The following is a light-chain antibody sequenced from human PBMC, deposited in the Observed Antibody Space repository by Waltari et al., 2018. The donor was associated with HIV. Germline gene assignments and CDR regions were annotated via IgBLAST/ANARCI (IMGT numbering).Light chain of an antibody. V-gene: IGLV1-40*01. CDR3: QSYDSSLSGLL. CDR1: SPNIGASFD. J-gene: IGLJ2*01. CDR2: GNT. Sequence: QSVLTQPPSVSGAPGQRVTIPCTGRSPNIGASFDVHRYQQLPGTAPKLLLYGNTNRPSGVPDRFSGSKSGTSASLAITGLQAEDEADYYCQSYDSSLSGLLFGGGTKLTVL.